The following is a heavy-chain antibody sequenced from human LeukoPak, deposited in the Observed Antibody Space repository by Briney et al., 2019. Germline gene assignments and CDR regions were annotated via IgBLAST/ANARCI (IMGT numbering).Heavy chain of an antibody. D-gene: IGHD6-19*01. CDR2: ISDSSGHT. V-gene: IGHV3-23*01. CDR1: GFTFSTYA. J-gene: IGHJ4*02. Sequence: PGGSLRLSCAASGFTFSTYAMSWVRQAPGKGLEWVSSISDSSGHTYYGDSVRGRFTISRDNSKNTVFLQMNSLRAEDTAIYYCAKDGVWQSYYFDYWGQGTLVTVSS. CDR3: AKDGVWQSYYFDY.